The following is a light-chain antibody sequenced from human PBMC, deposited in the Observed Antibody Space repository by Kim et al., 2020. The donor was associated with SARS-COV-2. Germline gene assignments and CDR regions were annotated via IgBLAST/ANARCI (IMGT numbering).Light chain of an antibody. Sequence: PGKTARITCGGNNVGSKSVHWYQQKPGQAPVLVIYYDSDRPSGIPERFSGSNSGNTATLTISRVEAGDEADYYCQVWDSSSDHPVFGGGTQLTVL. CDR2: YDS. J-gene: IGLJ3*02. CDR1: NVGSKS. V-gene: IGLV3-21*04. CDR3: QVWDSSSDHPV.